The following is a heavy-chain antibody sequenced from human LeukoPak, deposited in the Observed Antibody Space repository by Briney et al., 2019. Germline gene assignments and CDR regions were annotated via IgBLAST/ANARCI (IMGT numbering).Heavy chain of an antibody. Sequence: GGSLRLSCAASGFTFSSYAMSWVRQAPGKGLEWVSATSGSGGSTYYADSVKGRFTISRDNSKNTLYLQMNSLRAEDTAVYYCAKSPLAYCGGDCYSDYWGQGTLVTVSS. D-gene: IGHD2-21*02. CDR1: GFTFSSYA. V-gene: IGHV3-23*01. CDR3: AKSPLAYCGGDCYSDY. CDR2: TSGSGGST. J-gene: IGHJ4*02.